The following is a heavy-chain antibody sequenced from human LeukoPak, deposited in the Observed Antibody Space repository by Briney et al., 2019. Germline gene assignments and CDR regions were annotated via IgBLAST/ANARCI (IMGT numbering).Heavy chain of an antibody. V-gene: IGHV1-46*01. D-gene: IGHD2-21*02. CDR3: ARDLVVVTGLRTRGSFDI. CDR1: GYNFTSYY. Sequence: ASVKLSCTASGYNFTSYYMHWVRQAPGQGLEWMGIINPSGGTTSYAQKFQGRVTVTRDTSTSTVYMELSSLRSEDTAVYYCARDLVVVTGLRTRGSFDIWGQGTMVTVSS. J-gene: IGHJ3*02. CDR2: INPSGGTT.